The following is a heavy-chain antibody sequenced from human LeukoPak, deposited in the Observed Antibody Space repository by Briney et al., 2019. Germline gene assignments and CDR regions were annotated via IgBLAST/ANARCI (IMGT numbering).Heavy chain of an antibody. CDR2: MSSSGSSI. V-gene: IGHV3-11*04. Sequence: PGGSLRLSCAASGFTFSDYYMSWIRQAPGKGLEWVSYMSSSGSSIYYADSVKGRFTISRDNSKNTLYLQMNSLRAEDTAVYYCARDAYSYGYNWFDPWGQGTLVTVSS. CDR3: ARDAYSYGYNWFDP. J-gene: IGHJ5*02. D-gene: IGHD5-18*01. CDR1: GFTFSDYY.